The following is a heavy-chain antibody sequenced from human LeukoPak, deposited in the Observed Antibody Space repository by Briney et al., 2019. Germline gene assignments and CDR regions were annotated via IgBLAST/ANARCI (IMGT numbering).Heavy chain of an antibody. CDR3: AKVPHYGGNSPYFDS. CDR1: GYTFTGYG. J-gene: IGHJ4*02. Sequence: ASVRVSCKASGYTFTGYGISWVRQAPGQGLEWMAWISAYNGNTNYAQKLQGRVTMTTDTSTSTVYMELRSLSSDDTAVYYCAKVPHYGGNSPYFDSWGQGTMVTVSS. CDR2: ISAYNGNT. V-gene: IGHV1-18*01. D-gene: IGHD4-23*01.